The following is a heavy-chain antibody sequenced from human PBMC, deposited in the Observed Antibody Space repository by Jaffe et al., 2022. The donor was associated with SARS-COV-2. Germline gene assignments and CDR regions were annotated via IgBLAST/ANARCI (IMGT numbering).Heavy chain of an antibody. V-gene: IGHV1-2*02. J-gene: IGHJ6*02. CDR2: INPNSGGT. CDR1: GYTFTGYY. CDR3: ARDIRYFDWLLGAYYYYGMDV. Sequence: QVQLVQSGAEVKKPGASVKVSCKASGYTFTGYYMHWVRQAPGQGLEWMGWINPNSGGTNYAQKFQGRVTMTRDTSISTAYMELSRLRSDDTAVYYCARDIRYFDWLLGAYYYYGMDVWGQGTTVTVSS. D-gene: IGHD3-9*01.